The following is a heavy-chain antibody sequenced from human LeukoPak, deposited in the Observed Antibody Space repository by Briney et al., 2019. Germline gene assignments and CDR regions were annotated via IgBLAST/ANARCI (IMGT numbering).Heavy chain of an antibody. CDR3: ARSTYYYDSRGDYFDY. CDR2: IYASGST. CDR1: TGSISSSRYY. J-gene: IGHJ4*02. Sequence: SETLSLTCTVYTGSISSSRYYWNWTRQPAGKGLEWIARIYASGSTNYNPSLKSRLTISVDTSKNQFSLKLSSVTAADTAVYYCARSTYYYDSRGDYFDYWGQGTMVTVPS. D-gene: IGHD3-22*01. V-gene: IGHV4-61*02.